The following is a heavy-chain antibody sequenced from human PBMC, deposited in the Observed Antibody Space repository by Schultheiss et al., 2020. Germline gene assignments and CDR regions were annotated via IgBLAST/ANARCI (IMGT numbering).Heavy chain of an antibody. CDR3: AKADILTGYFNPAKN. J-gene: IGHJ4*02. CDR2: IYHSGST. D-gene: IGHD3-9*01. CDR1: GYSISSGYY. V-gene: IGHV4-38-2*01. Sequence: SETLSLTCAVSGYSISSGYYWGWIRQPPGKGLEWIGSIYHSGSTYYNPSLKSRVTISVDPSRNQFSLKLTSIIAADTAVYYCAKADILTGYFNPAKNWGQGTLVTVSS.